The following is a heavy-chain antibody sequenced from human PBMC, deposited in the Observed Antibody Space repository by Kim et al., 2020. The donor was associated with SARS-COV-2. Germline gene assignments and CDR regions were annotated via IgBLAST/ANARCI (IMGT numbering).Heavy chain of an antibody. J-gene: IGHJ4*02. CDR2: T. CDR3: ARVRPGGENDY. Sequence: TNYSPSLKRRVTISVDTSKNQFSLKLSSVTAADTAVYYCARVRPGGENDYCGQGTLVTVSS. D-gene: IGHD2-21*01. V-gene: IGHV4-59*01.